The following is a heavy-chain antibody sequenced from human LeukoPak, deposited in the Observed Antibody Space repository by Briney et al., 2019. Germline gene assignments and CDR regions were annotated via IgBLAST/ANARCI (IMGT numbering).Heavy chain of an antibody. CDR1: GYSFTSYW. CDR2: IYPGDSDT. CDR3: ARQGGFGELINWFDP. V-gene: IGHV5-51*01. J-gene: IGHJ5*02. D-gene: IGHD3-10*01. Sequence: GESLRISCKGSGYSFTSYWIGWVRQMPGKGLEWMGIIYPGDSDTRYSPSFQGQVTISADKSISTAYLQWSSLKASDTAMYYCARQGGFGELINWFDPWGQGTLVTVSS.